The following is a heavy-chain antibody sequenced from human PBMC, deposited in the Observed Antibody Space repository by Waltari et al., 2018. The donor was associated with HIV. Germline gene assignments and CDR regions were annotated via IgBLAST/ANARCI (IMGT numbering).Heavy chain of an antibody. CDR1: GGSISSSSYY. J-gene: IGHJ6*02. D-gene: IGHD1-20*01. CDR2: IYYSGST. CDR3: ARRALNGRWFRAEYGMDV. Sequence: QLQLQESGPGLVKPSETLSLTCTVSGGSISSSSYYWGWIRQPPGKGLEWIGSIYYSGSTYYNPSLKSRVTISVDTSKNQFSLKLSSVTAADTAVYYCARRALNGRWFRAEYGMDVWGQGTTVTVSS. V-gene: IGHV4-39*01.